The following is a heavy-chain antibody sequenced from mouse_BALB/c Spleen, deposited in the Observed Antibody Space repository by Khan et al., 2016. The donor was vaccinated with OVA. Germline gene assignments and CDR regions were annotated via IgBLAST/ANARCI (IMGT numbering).Heavy chain of an antibody. D-gene: IGHD2-10*01. J-gene: IGHJ4*01. CDR3: ARQPYYHYNIMDY. CDR1: GFSLTNYG. V-gene: IGHV2-6-1*01. Sequence: QVQLKQSGPGLVAPSQSLSITCTISGFSLTNYGIHWVRQPPGKGLEWLVMIWSDGSTTYNSALKSRLSISKDNSKSQVFLKMNSIQTEYTAMYYCARQPYYHYNIMDYWGQGTSVTVSS. CDR2: IWSDGST.